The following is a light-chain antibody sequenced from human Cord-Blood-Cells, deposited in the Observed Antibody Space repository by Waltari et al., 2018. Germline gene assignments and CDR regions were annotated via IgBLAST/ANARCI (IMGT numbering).Light chain of an antibody. CDR3: QQRSNWPWT. Sequence: EIVLTQSPATLSLSPGERATLSCRASQSVSSYVAWYQQKPGQAPRLLIYSASNRATGIPARFSGSGSGTDFTLTISSLEPEDFAVYYCQQRSNWPWTFGQGTKVEIK. CDR2: SAS. CDR1: QSVSSY. V-gene: IGKV3-11*01. J-gene: IGKJ1*01.